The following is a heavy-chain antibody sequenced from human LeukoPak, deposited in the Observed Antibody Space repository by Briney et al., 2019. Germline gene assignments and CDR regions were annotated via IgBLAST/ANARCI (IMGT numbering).Heavy chain of an antibody. V-gene: IGHV1-18*04. CDR3: ARDRDGYNTDY. J-gene: IGHJ4*02. Sequence: GESPRISCKGSGYSFTSYWISWVRQAPGQGLEWMGWISAYNGNTNYAQKLQGRVTMTTDTSTSTAYMELRSLRSDDTAVYYCARDRDGYNTDYWGQGTLVTVSS. CDR1: GYSFTSYW. CDR2: ISAYNGNT. D-gene: IGHD5-24*01.